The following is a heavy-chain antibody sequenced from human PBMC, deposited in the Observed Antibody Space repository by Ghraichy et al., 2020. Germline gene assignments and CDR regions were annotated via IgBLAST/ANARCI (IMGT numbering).Heavy chain of an antibody. V-gene: IGHV3-23*01. CDR2: ISGSGGST. Sequence: GGSLRLSCAASGFTFSSYAMSWVRQAPGKGLEWVSAISGSGGSTYYADSVKGRFTISRDNSKNTLYLQMNSLRAEDTAVYYCAKGATYYYDSSGYYSLTYFDYWSQGTLVTVSS. D-gene: IGHD3-22*01. CDR3: AKGATYYYDSSGYYSLTYFDY. CDR1: GFTFSSYA. J-gene: IGHJ4*02.